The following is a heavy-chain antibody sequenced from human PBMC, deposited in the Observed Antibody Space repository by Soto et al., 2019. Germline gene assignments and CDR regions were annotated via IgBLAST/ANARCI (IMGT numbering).Heavy chain of an antibody. CDR3: AREPSRISGMDV. CDR1: GGTFSSYA. D-gene: IGHD2-15*01. V-gene: IGHV1-69*13. Sequence: ASVKVSCKASGGTFSSYAISWVRQAPGQGLEWMGGIIPIFGTANYAQKFQGRVTITADESTSTAYMELSSLRSEDTAVYYCAREPSRISGMDVWGQGTTVTVSS. CDR2: IIPIFGTA. J-gene: IGHJ6*02.